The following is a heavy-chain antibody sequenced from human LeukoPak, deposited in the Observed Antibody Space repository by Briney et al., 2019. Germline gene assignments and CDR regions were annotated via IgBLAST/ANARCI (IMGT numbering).Heavy chain of an antibody. CDR2: IYSGGST. J-gene: IGHJ4*02. D-gene: IGHD2-2*01. CDR1: GFTVSSNY. Sequence: GGSLRLSCAASGFTVSSNYMSWVRQAPGKGLEWVSVIYSGGSTYYADSVKGRFTISRDNSKNTLYLQMNSLRAEDTAVYYCARDSTEYYFDYWGQGTLVTVSS. V-gene: IGHV3-66*01. CDR3: ARDSTEYYFDY.